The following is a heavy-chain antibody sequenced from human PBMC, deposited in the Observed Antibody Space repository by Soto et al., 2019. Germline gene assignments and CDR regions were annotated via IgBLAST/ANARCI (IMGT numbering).Heavy chain of an antibody. D-gene: IGHD6-13*01. CDR3: ARARSIAAAGTLWFDP. V-gene: IGHV1-69*13. CDR2: IIPIFGTA. CDR1: GGTFSSYA. J-gene: IGHJ5*02. Sequence: AVKVSCKASGGTFSSYAISWVRQAPGQGLEWMGGIIPIFGTANYAQKFQGRVTITADESTSTAYMELSSLRSEDTAVYYCARARSIAAAGTLWFDPWGQGTLVTVSS.